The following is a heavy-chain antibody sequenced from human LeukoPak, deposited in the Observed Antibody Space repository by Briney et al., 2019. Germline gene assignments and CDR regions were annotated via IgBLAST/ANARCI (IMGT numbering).Heavy chain of an antibody. J-gene: IGHJ6*02. D-gene: IGHD1-26*01. CDR1: GFTYSSYG. Sequence: GGSLRLSCAASGFTYSSYGMNWVRQAPGKGLEWVSAIGVSGDQTFYADSVKGRFTISRDNSKNTLYLQMNSLRAEDTAVFYCAKDREYSGSYRPGPTRYYYGMDVWGQGTTVTVSS. CDR3: AKDREYSGSYRPGPTRYYYGMDV. CDR2: IGVSGDQT. V-gene: IGHV3-23*01.